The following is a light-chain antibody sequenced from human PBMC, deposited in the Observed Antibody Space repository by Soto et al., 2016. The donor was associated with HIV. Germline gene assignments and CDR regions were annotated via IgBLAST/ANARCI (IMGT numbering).Light chain of an antibody. CDR2: KAS. CDR1: QSISSW. V-gene: IGKV1-5*03. Sequence: DIQMTQSPSTLSASVGDRVTITCRASQSISSWLAWYQQKPGKAPKLLIYKASSLETGVPSRFSGSGSGTEFTLTISSLQPEDFATYYCQQYDDYPYTFGQGTKPGDQT. CDR3: QQYDDYPYT. J-gene: IGKJ2*01.